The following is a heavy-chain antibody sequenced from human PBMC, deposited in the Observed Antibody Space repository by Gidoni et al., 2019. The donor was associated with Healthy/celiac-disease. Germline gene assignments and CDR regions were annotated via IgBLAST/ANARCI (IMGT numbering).Heavy chain of an antibody. CDR1: GGSISSSSYY. Sequence: QLQLQESGPGLVKPSATLSLTCTVSGGSISSSSYYWGWIRQPPGKGLEWIGSIYYSGSTYYNPSLKSRVTISVDTSKNQFSLKLSSVTAADTAVYYCARVNGYTIFGVVSYGMDVWGQGTTVTVSS. CDR2: IYYSGST. D-gene: IGHD3-3*01. V-gene: IGHV4-39*07. CDR3: ARVNGYTIFGVVSYGMDV. J-gene: IGHJ6*02.